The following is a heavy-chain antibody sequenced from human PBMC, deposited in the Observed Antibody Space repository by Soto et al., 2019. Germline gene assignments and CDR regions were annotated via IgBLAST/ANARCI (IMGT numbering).Heavy chain of an antibody. V-gene: IGHV1-18*01. CDR1: GYTFTSYG. CDR2: ISAYNGNT. CDR3: ATDKIPTYHIWSGPREDYFDY. J-gene: IGHJ4*02. D-gene: IGHD3-3*01. Sequence: ASVKVSCKASGYTFTSYGISWVRQAPGQGLEWMGWISAYNGNTNYAQKLQGRVTMTTDTSTSTAYMELSSLRSEDTAVYYCATDKIPTYHIWSGPREDYFDYRAQRTPVTVSS.